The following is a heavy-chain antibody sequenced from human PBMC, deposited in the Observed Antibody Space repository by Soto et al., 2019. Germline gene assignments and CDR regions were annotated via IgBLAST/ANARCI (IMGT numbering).Heavy chain of an antibody. CDR3: ARDLPSRGPGWFDP. CDR2: IYYSGST. V-gene: IGHV4-31*03. CDR1: GGSISSGGYY. Sequence: ASETLSLTCTVSGGSISSGGYYWSWIRQHPGKGLEWIGYIYYSGSTYYTPSLKSRVTISVDTSKNQFSLKLSSVTAADTAVYYCARDLPSRGPGWFDPWGQGPLVTVSS. J-gene: IGHJ5*02.